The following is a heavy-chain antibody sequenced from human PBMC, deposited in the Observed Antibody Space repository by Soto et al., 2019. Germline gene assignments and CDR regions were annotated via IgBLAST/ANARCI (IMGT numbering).Heavy chain of an antibody. J-gene: IGHJ3*02. CDR1: GGTFSSYT. Sequence: QVQLVQSGAEVKKPGSSVKVSCKASGGTFSSYTISWVRQAPGQGLEWMGRIIPILGIANYAQKFQGRVMITADKSTSTAYMELSSLRSEDTAVYYCARGLSFIDAFDIWGQGTMVTVSS. CDR3: ARGLSFIDAFDI. D-gene: IGHD2-2*01. V-gene: IGHV1-69*02. CDR2: IIPILGIA.